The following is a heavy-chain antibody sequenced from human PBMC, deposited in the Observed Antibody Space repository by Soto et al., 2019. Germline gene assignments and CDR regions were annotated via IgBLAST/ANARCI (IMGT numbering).Heavy chain of an antibody. J-gene: IGHJ6*03. Sequence: QVQLVQSGAEVKKPGSSVKVSCKASGDTFSSYAINWVRQAPGQGLEWMGGIIPMFGTANYAQKFKGRVTITAGESTSTVYMELSSLRSEDTAVYYCARVGPAHYYDISGSYSPLDVWGKGSMVTVSS. D-gene: IGHD3-22*01. CDR1: GDTFSSYA. V-gene: IGHV1-69*01. CDR3: ARVGPAHYYDISGSYSPLDV. CDR2: IIPMFGTA.